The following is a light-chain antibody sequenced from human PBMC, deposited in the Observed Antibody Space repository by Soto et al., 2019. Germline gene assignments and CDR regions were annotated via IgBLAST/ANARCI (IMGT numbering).Light chain of an antibody. CDR1: SSTVGGFNV. J-gene: IGLJ1*01. CDR3: CSYVGATTYV. CDR2: EGI. Sequence: QSVLTQPASVSGSPGQSITISCTGTSSTVGGFNVVSWYQQHPGKAPKVIIYEGIKRPSGVSNRFSGSNSGSTASLTISGLQAGDEADYYCCSYVGATTYVFGTGTKVTVL. V-gene: IGLV2-23*01.